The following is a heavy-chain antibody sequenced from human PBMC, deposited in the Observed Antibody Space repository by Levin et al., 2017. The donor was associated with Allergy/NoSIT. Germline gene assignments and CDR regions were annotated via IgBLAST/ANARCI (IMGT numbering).Heavy chain of an antibody. D-gene: IGHD2-15*01. Sequence: GGSLRLSCAASGFTFSSYGMHWVRQAPGKGLEWVAVISYDGSNKYYADSVKGRFTISRDNSKNTLYLQMNSLRAEDTAVYYCAKLLGKQNYYYGMDVWGQGTTVTVSS. CDR2: ISYDGSNK. V-gene: IGHV3-30*18. CDR1: GFTFSSYG. CDR3: AKLLGKQNYYYGMDV. J-gene: IGHJ6*02.